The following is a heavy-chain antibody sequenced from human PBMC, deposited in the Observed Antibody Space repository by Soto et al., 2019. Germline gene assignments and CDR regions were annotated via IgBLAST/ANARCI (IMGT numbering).Heavy chain of an antibody. Sequence: QVQLVESGGGVVQPGRSLRLSCAVSGFIFSTYGMHWARQVPGKGLEWVAVIWFDGSKVYYADSVKGRFTISRDNSENTLYLEMNSLRVEDTAVYYCARERYNWNDVDSGAFDIWGHGTMVTVSP. V-gene: IGHV3-33*01. J-gene: IGHJ3*02. D-gene: IGHD1-20*01. CDR1: GFIFSTYG. CDR2: IWFDGSKV. CDR3: ARERYNWNDVDSGAFDI.